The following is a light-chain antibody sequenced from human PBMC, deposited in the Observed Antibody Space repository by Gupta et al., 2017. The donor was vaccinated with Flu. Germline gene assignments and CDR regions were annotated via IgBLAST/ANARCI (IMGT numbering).Light chain of an antibody. CDR1: SNDVGGYSY. CDR3: SSYASSTTPV. J-gene: IGLJ3*02. V-gene: IGLV2-14*01. Sequence: QSALTQPASVSGSPGQSITISCTGTSNDVGGYSYVSWYQQRPGKAPKLMIYEVTNRHSGVSNRFSGSKSGNTASLTISGLQAEDEADYYCSSYASSTTPVFGGGTELTVL. CDR2: EVT.